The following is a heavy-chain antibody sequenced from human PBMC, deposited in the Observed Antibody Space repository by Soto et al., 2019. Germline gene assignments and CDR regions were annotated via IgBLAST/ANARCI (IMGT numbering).Heavy chain of an antibody. CDR3: ARRSIAGRSAFDY. V-gene: IGHV3-33*01. Sequence: QVQLVESGGGVVQPGRSLRLSCAASGFTFSSYGMHWVRQAPGKGLEWVAVIWYDGSNKYYADSVKGRFTISRDNSKNTLYLQMNSLRAEDTAVYYCARRSIAGRSAFDYWGQGTLVTVSS. J-gene: IGHJ4*02. CDR1: GFTFSSYG. CDR2: IWYDGSNK. D-gene: IGHD6-6*01.